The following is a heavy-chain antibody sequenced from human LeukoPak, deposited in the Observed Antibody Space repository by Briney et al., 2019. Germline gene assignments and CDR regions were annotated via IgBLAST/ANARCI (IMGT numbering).Heavy chain of an antibody. J-gene: IGHJ4*02. CDR3: ARDRLTLHDYGGNSDY. CDR1: GGSISSSNW. D-gene: IGHD4-23*01. CDR2: IYHSGST. V-gene: IGHV4-4*02. Sequence: SETLSLTCAVSGGSISSSNWWSWVRQPPGKGLEWIGGIYHSGSTNYNPSLKSRVTISVDKSKNQFSLKLSSVTAADTAVYYCARDRLTLHDYGGNSDYWGQGTLVTVSS.